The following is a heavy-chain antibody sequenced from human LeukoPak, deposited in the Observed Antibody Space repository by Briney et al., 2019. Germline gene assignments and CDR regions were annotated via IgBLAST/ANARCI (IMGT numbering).Heavy chain of an antibody. CDR1: GFSLSNYW. J-gene: IGHJ4*02. V-gene: IGHV3-7*04. Sequence: GGSLRLPCAASGFSLSNYWMSWVRQVPGKGLEWVANIKQDGGEKYYVDSVKGRFTITRDNAKNSLYLQLNSLRAEDTAVYYCARVDSGTSGSFDYWGRGTLVTVSS. CDR2: IKQDGGEK. CDR3: ARVDSGTSGSFDY. D-gene: IGHD3-10*01.